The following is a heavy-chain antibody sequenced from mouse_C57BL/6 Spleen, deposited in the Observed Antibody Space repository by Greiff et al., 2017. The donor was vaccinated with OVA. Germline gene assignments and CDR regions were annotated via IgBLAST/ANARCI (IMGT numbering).Heavy chain of an antibody. J-gene: IGHJ1*03. CDR3: ARDAEGDWYFDV. CDR2: SRNKANDYTT. CDR1: GFTFSDFY. Sequence: EVKVVESGGGLVQSGRSLRLSCATSGFTFSDFYMEWVRQAPGKGLEWIAASRNKANDYTTEYSASVKGRFIVSRDTSQSILYLQMNALRADDTAIYYCARDAEGDWYFDVWGTGTTVTVSS. V-gene: IGHV7-1*01.